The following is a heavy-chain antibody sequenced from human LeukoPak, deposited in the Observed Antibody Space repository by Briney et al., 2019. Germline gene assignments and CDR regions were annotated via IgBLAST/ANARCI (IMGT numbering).Heavy chain of an antibody. CDR3: ARHKGGAIGGDY. D-gene: IGHD3-10*01. Sequence: GWSLRLSCAASGFTFSSYAMHWVRQAPGKGLEWVAVISYDGSNKYYADSVKGRFTISRDNSRNTLFLQMNSLRAEDTAVYFCARHKGGAIGGDYWGQGTLVTVSS. CDR2: ISYDGSNK. CDR1: GFTFSSYA. V-gene: IGHV3-30-3*01. J-gene: IGHJ4*02.